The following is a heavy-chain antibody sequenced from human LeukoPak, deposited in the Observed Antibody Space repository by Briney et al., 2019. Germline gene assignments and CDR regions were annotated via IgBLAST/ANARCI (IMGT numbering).Heavy chain of an antibody. CDR2: ISGSGGIT. Sequence: PGGSLRLSCAASGFTFSYNAMSCVRQAPGKGLEWVSAISGSGGITYYADSVKGRFTISRDNSKNTLYLQMNSLRAEETAVYYCASSPLSHCSGTSCQYHDVFDIWGQGTMVTVCS. D-gene: IGHD2-2*01. CDR1: GFTFSYNA. CDR3: ASSPLSHCSGTSCQYHDVFDI. V-gene: IGHV3-23*01. J-gene: IGHJ3*02.